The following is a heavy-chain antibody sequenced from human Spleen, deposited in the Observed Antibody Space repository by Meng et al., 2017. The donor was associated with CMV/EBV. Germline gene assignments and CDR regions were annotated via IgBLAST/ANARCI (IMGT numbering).Heavy chain of an antibody. D-gene: IGHD2-21*01. CDR3: ARDYVVVIAATHYHYYFMDV. Sequence: ASVKVSCKASGYTFTDYSMHWVRQAPGQGLEWMGWINPNSGGTNYSQKFQGRVTMTRDTSINTAYMELSRLRSADTAVYYCARDYVVVIAATHYHYYFMDVWGKGTTVTVS. V-gene: IGHV1-2*02. CDR2: INPNSGGT. CDR1: GYTFTDYS. J-gene: IGHJ6*03.